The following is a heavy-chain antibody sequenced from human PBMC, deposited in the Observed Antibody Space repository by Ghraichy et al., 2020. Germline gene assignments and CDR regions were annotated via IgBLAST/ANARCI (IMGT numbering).Heavy chain of an antibody. D-gene: IGHD3-3*01. Sequence: YIHYVDSVQGRFTISRDNTKSSVYLQMHSLSAEDTAVYYCAGDRSIDFGLDVWGQGTTVTVSS. J-gene: IGHJ6*02. V-gene: IGHV3-21*06. CDR3: AGDRSIDFGLDV. CDR2: YI.